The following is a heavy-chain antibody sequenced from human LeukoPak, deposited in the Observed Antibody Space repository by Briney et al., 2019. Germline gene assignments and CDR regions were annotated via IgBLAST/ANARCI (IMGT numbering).Heavy chain of an antibody. CDR3: ARVWGPKPDMPTINYHFYYYMDV. V-gene: IGHV3-7*01. D-gene: IGHD5-24*01. CDR2: IKQGGTEK. Sequence: PGGSLRLSCAASGLTFRRDWMSWVRQAPGKGREWVANIKQGGTEKYYVDSVKGRFTISRDNANSSLHLQMNTLRAEDTAVYYCARVWGPKPDMPTINYHFYYYMDVWGKGTTVTVSS. CDR1: GLTFRRDW. J-gene: IGHJ6*03.